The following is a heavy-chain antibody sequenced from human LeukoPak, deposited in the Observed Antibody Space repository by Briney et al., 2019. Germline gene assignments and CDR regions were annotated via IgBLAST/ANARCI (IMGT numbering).Heavy chain of an antibody. CDR2: INAGNGNT. Sequence: ASVKVSCKASGYTFTSYAMHWVRQAPGQRLEWMGWINAGNGNTKYSQKFQGRVTITRDTSASTAYMELSSLRSEDTAVYYCARWSSWNDESGHYWGQGTLVTVSS. J-gene: IGHJ4*02. CDR3: ARWSSWNDESGHY. D-gene: IGHD1-1*01. V-gene: IGHV1-3*01. CDR1: GYTFTSYA.